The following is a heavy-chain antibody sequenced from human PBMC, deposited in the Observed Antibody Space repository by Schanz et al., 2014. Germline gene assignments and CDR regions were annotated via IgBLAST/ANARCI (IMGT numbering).Heavy chain of an antibody. CDR1: GYTFTDYG. D-gene: IGHD3-10*01. J-gene: IGHJ6*02. CDR2: IIPSLGLA. CDR3: ARAKRFGDMDV. Sequence: QVQLVQSGGEMKKPGASVKVSCKASGYTFTDYGLSWVRQAPGQGLEWMGRIIPSLGLAKYEQKFQDKVTITADTSTTTAYMELSGLRSEDTAVYYCARAKRFGDMDVWGQGTTVTVSS. V-gene: IGHV1-69*04.